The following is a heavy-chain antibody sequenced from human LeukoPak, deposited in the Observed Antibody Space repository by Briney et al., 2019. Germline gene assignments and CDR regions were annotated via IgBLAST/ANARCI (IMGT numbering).Heavy chain of an antibody. Sequence: GGSLRLSCAASGFTFSSYWMHWVRQAPGKGLVWVSRINSDGSSTSYADSVKGRFTISRDNAKNSLYLQMNSLRAEDTALYYCAKDHRTSSSWYYFDYWGQGTLVTVSS. CDR2: INSDGSST. J-gene: IGHJ4*02. CDR1: GFTFSSYW. D-gene: IGHD6-13*01. CDR3: AKDHRTSSSWYYFDY. V-gene: IGHV3-74*01.